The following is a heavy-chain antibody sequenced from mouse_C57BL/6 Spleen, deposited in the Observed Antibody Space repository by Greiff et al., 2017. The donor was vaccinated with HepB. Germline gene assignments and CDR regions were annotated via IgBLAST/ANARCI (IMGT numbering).Heavy chain of an antibody. CDR2: ISNLAYSI. Sequence: EVQGVESGGGLVQPGGSLKLSCAASGFTFSDYGMAWVRQAPRKGPEWVAFISNLAYSIYYADTVTGRFTISRENAKNTLYLEMSSLRSEDTAMYYCARGDYGSSYAMDYWGQGTSVTVSS. CDR3: ARGDYGSSYAMDY. J-gene: IGHJ4*01. D-gene: IGHD1-1*01. CDR1: GFTFSDYG. V-gene: IGHV5-15*01.